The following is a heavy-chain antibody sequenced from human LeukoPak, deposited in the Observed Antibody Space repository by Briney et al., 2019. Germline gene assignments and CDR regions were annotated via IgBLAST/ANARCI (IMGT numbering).Heavy chain of an antibody. Sequence: AASVKVSCKASGYTFITYGITWVRQAPGQGLEWMGWINPNSGGTNYAQKFQGRVTMTRDTSISTAYMELSRLRSDDTAVYYCARDKIRSGSLDYWGQGTLVTVSS. CDR2: INPNSGGT. D-gene: IGHD3-10*01. CDR1: GYTFITYG. CDR3: ARDKIRSGSLDY. J-gene: IGHJ4*02. V-gene: IGHV1-2*02.